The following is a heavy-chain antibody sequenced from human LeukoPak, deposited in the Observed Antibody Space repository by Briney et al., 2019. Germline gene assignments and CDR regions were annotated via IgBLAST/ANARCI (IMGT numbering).Heavy chain of an antibody. D-gene: IGHD6-13*01. CDR2: IYPGDSDT. CDR1: GYSFNTYW. CDR3: ARQSAYSSSLNNWFDP. V-gene: IGHV5-51*01. Sequence: PGESLKISCKGSGYSFNTYWIGWVRQMPGKGLEWMGIIYPGDSDTKYSPSFQGQVTISADKSISTAYLQWSSLKASDTAMYYCARQSAYSSSLNNWFDPWGQGTLVTVSS. J-gene: IGHJ5*02.